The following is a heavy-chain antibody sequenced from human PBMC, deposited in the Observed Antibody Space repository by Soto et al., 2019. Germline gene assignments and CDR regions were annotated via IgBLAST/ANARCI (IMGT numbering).Heavy chain of an antibody. CDR1: GGSISSGGYY. D-gene: IGHD6-13*01. J-gene: IGHJ6*02. CDR3: ARVFPSNSSSWYYYYYYYGMDV. CDR2: IYYSGST. V-gene: IGHV4-31*03. Sequence: SETLSLTCTVSGGSISSGGYYWSWIRQHPGKGLEWIGYIYYSGSTYYNPSLKSRVTISVDTSKNQFSLKLSSVTAADTAVYCCARVFPSNSSSWYYYYYYYGMDVWGQGTTVTVSS.